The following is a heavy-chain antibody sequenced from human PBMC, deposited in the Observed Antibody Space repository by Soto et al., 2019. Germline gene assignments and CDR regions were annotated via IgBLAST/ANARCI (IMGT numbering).Heavy chain of an antibody. Sequence: QVQLVESGGGVVQPGRSLRLSCAASGFTFSSYGMHWVRQAPGKGLEWVAVISYDGSNKYYADSVKGRFTISRDNSKNTLYLQMNSLRAEDTAVYYCAKDGLLGSGDYWGQGTLVTVSS. D-gene: IGHD3-10*01. CDR2: ISYDGSNK. J-gene: IGHJ4*02. CDR1: GFTFSSYG. V-gene: IGHV3-30*18. CDR3: AKDGLLGSGDY.